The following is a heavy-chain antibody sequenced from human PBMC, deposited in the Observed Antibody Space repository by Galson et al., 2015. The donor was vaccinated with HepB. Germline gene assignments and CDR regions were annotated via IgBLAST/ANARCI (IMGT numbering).Heavy chain of an antibody. Sequence: SLRLSCAASGFTFSSYAISWVRQAPGKGLEWVSAISGSGGSTYYADSVKGRFTISRDNSKNTLYLQMNSLRAEDTAVYYCAKTPRTRPIVGAMHFDYWGQGTLVTVSS. J-gene: IGHJ4*02. V-gene: IGHV3-23*01. CDR1: GFTFSSYA. CDR3: AKTPRTRPIVGAMHFDY. CDR2: ISGSGGST. D-gene: IGHD1-26*01.